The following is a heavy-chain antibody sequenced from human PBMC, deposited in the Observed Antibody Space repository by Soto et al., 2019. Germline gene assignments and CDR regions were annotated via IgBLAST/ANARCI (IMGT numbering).Heavy chain of an antibody. D-gene: IGHD3-10*02. CDR2: ISYDGSNK. Sequence: GGSLRLSCAASGFTFSSYGMHWVRQAPGKGLEWVAVISYDGSNKYYADSVKGRFTISRDNSKNTLYLQMNSLRAEDTAVYYCAKDHETAMFAYYYYVMDVWGQGTTVTVSS. CDR1: GFTFSSYG. CDR3: AKDHETAMFAYYYYVMDV. J-gene: IGHJ6*02. V-gene: IGHV3-30*18.